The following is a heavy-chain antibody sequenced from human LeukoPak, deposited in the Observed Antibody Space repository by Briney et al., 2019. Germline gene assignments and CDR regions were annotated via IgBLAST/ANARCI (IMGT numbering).Heavy chain of an antibody. CDR3: ARGGTVTTYFDY. J-gene: IGHJ4*02. V-gene: IGHV3-21*01. D-gene: IGHD4-11*01. Sequence: GGSLRLSCAASGFTFSSYSMNWVRQAPGKGLEWVSSISSSSSYINYADSVKGRFTISRDNAKNSLYLQMNSLRAEDTAVYYCARGGTVTTYFDYWGQGTLVTVSS. CDR1: GFTFSSYS. CDR2: ISSSSSYI.